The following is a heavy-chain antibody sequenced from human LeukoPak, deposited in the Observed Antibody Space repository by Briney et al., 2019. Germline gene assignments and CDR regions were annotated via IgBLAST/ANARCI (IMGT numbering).Heavy chain of an antibody. CDR1: GFTFSSYD. V-gene: IGHV3-13*01. Sequence: GGSLRLSCAASGFTFSSYDMHWVRHATGKGLEWVSAIGTAGDTYYPGSVKGRFTISRENAKNSLYLQMNSLRAGDTAVYYCARAPVTTFYYGMDVWGQGTTVTVSS. D-gene: IGHD4-11*01. CDR3: ARAPVTTFYYGMDV. J-gene: IGHJ6*02. CDR2: IGTAGDT.